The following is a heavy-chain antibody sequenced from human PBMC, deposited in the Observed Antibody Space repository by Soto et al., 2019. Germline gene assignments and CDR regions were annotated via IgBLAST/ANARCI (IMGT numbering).Heavy chain of an antibody. D-gene: IGHD6-13*01. V-gene: IGHV4-38-2*01. CDR2: TYYGASS. CDR1: GYSISSGYY. Sequence: PSETLSLTCAVSGYSISSGYYWGWIRQPPGKGLEWLGTTYYGASSYYNPSPRSRITILLDASTNQLSPKLSSVTAADTAVYFCVRVAGSASWYETDSWGQGILVTVSS. J-gene: IGHJ4*02. CDR3: VRVAGSASWYETDS.